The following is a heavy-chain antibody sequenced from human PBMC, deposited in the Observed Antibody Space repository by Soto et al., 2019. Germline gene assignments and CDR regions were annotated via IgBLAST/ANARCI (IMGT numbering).Heavy chain of an antibody. J-gene: IGHJ6*02. CDR3: AKARSGSYFYYYYYGMDV. CDR1: GFTFSSYA. V-gene: IGHV3-23*01. D-gene: IGHD1-26*01. CDR2: ISGSGGSI. Sequence: EVQLLESGGGLVQPGGSLRLSCAASGFTFSSYAMSWVRQAPGKGLEWVSAISGSGGSIYYADSVKGRFTISRDNSKNTLYLQMNSLRAEDTAVYYCAKARSGSYFYYYYYGMDVWGQGTTVTVSS.